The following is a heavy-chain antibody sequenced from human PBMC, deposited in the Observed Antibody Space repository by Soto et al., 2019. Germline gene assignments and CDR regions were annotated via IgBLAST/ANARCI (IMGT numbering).Heavy chain of an antibody. CDR2: INSDGSDT. J-gene: IGHJ5*02. CDR3: ARDHTVPTPYDL. D-gene: IGHD2-2*01. CDR1: GFSLINYW. V-gene: IGHV3-74*01. Sequence: EVQLMQSGGGLIQPGGSLRLSCVASGFSLINYWMNWVRQAPGEGLVWVSHINSDGSDTKYVDSVKGRFTVSRDNAKNTLWLQMNSLRVDDTSVYDCARDHTVPTPYDLWGQGTLVTVPS.